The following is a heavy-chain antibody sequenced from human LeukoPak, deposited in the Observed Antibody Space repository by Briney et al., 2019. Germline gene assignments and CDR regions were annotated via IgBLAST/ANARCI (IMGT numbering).Heavy chain of an antibody. CDR2: IWYNGSNK. CDR3: SRGGYGDYNNWFDP. CDR1: GXTFSSFG. J-gene: IGHJ5*02. Sequence: GGSLRLSCAASGXTFSSFGMHWVRQAPGKGLEWVADIWYNGSNKYYAESVKGRFTISRDNSKNTLYLQMNSLRAEDTAVYYCSRGGYGDYNNWFDPWGQGILVTVSS. V-gene: IGHV3-33*01. D-gene: IGHD4-17*01.